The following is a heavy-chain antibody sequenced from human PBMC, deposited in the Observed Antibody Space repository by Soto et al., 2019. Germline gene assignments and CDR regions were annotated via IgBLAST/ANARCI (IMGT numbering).Heavy chain of an antibody. CDR2: IYYSRRT. CDR1: GDSISSDQYC. V-gene: IGHV4-39*01. CDR3: ARQIYVNKWFDS. Sequence: QLRLQESGPGQVKASETLSLTCSISGDSISSDQYCWGWVRQPPGKGLEWLGTIYYSRRTYYNPSLRGRATVSVDTSDPQFSLSLNSVTATDTAVYYSARQIYVNKWFDSWGQGTLVSVSS. D-gene: IGHD3-16*01. J-gene: IGHJ5*01.